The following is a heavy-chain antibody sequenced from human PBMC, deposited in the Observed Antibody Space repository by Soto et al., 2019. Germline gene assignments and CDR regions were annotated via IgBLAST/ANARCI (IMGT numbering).Heavy chain of an antibody. CDR2: IIPIFGTA. Sequence: ASVKVSCKASGGTFSSYAISWVRQAPGQGLEWMGGIIPIFGTANYAQKFQGRVTITADESTSTAYMELSSLRSEDTAVYYCASGDSAGGELSLIYWGQGTLVTVSS. J-gene: IGHJ4*02. CDR1: GGTFSSYA. D-gene: IGHD3-16*02. V-gene: IGHV1-69*13. CDR3: ASGDSAGGELSLIY.